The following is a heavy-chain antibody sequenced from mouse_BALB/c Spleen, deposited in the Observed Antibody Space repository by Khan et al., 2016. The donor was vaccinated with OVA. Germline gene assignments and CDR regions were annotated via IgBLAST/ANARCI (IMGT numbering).Heavy chain of an antibody. V-gene: IGHV2-6-4*01. CDR1: GFSLSRYN. D-gene: IGHD2-14*01. CDR3: ARAYYRYDGYYAMDY. Sequence: QVQLQQSGPGLVSPSQSLSITCTVSGFSLSRYNIHWVRQPPGKGLEWLGMIWGGGGTDYNSTLKSRLSISKDNSKIQVFLKMNRLQTDDTAMDYCARAYYRYDGYYAMDYWGQGTSVTVSS. J-gene: IGHJ4*01. CDR2: IWGGGGT.